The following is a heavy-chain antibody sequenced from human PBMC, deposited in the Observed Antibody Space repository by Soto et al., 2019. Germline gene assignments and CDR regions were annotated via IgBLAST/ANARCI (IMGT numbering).Heavy chain of an antibody. D-gene: IGHD2-15*01. CDR2: ISGDGYGT. CDR1: TFTFSNYA. CDR3: AKDLQGSVAEYFDF. J-gene: IGHJ4*02. Sequence: EVQLLESGGGLVQPGGSLRLSCAASTFTFSNYAMTWVRQAPGKGLEWVSSISGDGYGTFYADSVKGRFTISRDNSKNTLDLQMNSLTAEDTALYYCAKDLQGSVAEYFDFWGQGTLVSVSS. V-gene: IGHV3-23*01.